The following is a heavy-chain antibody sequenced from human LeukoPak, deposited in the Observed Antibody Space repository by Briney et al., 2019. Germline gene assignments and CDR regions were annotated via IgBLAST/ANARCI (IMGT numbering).Heavy chain of an antibody. Sequence: SVKVSCKASGGTSSNYPISWVRQAPGQGLEWMGGTIPIFGTADYAPKFQGRVTITTAESMSTSYMELSSLRSEDTAVYYCARDGERYFSWLDPWGQGTLVTVSS. J-gene: IGHJ5*02. V-gene: IGHV1-69*05. CDR1: GGTSSNYP. CDR2: TIPIFGTA. CDR3: ARDGERYFSWLDP. D-gene: IGHD2-21*01.